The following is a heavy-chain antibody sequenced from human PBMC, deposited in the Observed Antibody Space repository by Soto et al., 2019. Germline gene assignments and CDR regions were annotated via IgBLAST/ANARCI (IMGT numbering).Heavy chain of an antibody. CDR1: GGTSNSYA. J-gene: IGHJ6*02. V-gene: IGHV1-69*06. CDR2: IIPIFGTA. D-gene: IGHD6-19*01. Sequence: QVQLVQSGAEVKKPGSSVRVSCKASGGTSNSYAISWLRQAPGQGLEWMGGIIPIFGTADYAQKFQGRVTITADKSTNTAYMELSSLISEDTAVYYCARGYSNGLYNDPSISYYYYGWTSGAKGPRSASP. CDR3: ARGYSNGLYNDPSISYYYYGWTS.